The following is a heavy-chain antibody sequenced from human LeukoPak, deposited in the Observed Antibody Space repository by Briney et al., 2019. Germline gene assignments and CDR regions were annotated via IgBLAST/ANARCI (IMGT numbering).Heavy chain of an antibody. D-gene: IGHD2-2*01. CDR1: GGSISTYY. CDR3: ASLWPYQLSAFDI. CDR2: VYYGGST. Sequence: SETLSLTCTVSGGSISTYYWSWIRQPPGKGLAWIGYVYYGGSTSYSPSLKSRVTISVDTSKNQFSLKLSSVTAADTAVYYCASLWPYQLSAFDIWGQGTLVTVSS. V-gene: IGHV4-59*12. J-gene: IGHJ3*02.